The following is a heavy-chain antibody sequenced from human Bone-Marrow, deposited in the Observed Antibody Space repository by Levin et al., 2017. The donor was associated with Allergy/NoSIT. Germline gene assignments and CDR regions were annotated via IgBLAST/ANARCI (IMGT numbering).Heavy chain of an antibody. CDR1: GGTFSSYG. J-gene: IGHJ6*03. V-gene: IGHV1-69*01. D-gene: IGHD6-19*01. CDR2: IIPIFGTT. Sequence: KISCKASGGTFSSYGFSWVRQAPGHGLEWMGGIIPIFGTTTYAQKLQGRVTITADDSTGTVYMELSSLRSEDTAVYFCARVGGSSRWYNYHYYMDVWGKGTAVTVSS. CDR3: ARVGGSSRWYNYHYYMDV.